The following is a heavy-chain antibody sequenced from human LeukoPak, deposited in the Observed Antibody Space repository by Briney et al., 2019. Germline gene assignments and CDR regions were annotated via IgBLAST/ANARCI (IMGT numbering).Heavy chain of an antibody. CDR3: ARLLLTTLPFDY. CDR1: GGSFSGYY. Sequence: PSETLSLTCAVYGGSFSGYYWSWIRQPPGKGLEWIGEINHSGSTNYNPSLKSRVTISVDTSKNQFSLKLSSVTAADTAVYYCARLLLTTLPFDYWSQGTLVTVS. D-gene: IGHD4-4*01. J-gene: IGHJ4*02. CDR2: INHSGST. V-gene: IGHV4-34*01.